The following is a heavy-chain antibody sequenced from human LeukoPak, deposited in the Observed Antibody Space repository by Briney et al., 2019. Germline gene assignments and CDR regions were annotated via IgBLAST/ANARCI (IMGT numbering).Heavy chain of an antibody. CDR3: VRNGFRFLVAEYFQH. J-gene: IGHJ1*01. CDR2: INHSGST. V-gene: IGHV4-34*01. CDR1: GGSFSGYY. D-gene: IGHD2-8*01. Sequence: PSETLSLTCAVYGGSFSGYYWSWIRQPPGKGLEWIGEINHSGSTNYNPSLKSRVTISVDTSKNQFSLKLSSVTAADTAVYYCVRNGFRFLVAEYFQHWGQGTLVTVSS.